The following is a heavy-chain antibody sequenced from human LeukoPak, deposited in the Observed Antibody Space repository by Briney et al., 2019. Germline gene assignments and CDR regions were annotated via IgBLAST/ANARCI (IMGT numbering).Heavy chain of an antibody. D-gene: IGHD2/OR15-2a*01. V-gene: IGHV4-38-2*01. CDR1: GYSISSGYY. J-gene: IGHJ4*02. CDR3: ARGRTRISG. CDR2: IYTSGST. Sequence: SETLSLTCAVSGYSISSGYYWGWIRQPPGKGLEWIGRIYTSGSTNYNPSLKSRVTISVDTSKNQFSLKLSSVTAADTAVYYCARGRTRISGWGQGTLVTVSS.